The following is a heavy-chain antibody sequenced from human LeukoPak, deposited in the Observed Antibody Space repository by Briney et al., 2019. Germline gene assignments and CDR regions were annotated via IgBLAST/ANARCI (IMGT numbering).Heavy chain of an antibody. CDR1: GFTFSSYA. CDR2: ISGSGGST. Sequence: GGSLRLSCAASGFTFSSYAMSWVRQAPGKGLEWVSAISGSGGSTYYADSVKGRSTISRDNSKNTLYLQMNSLRAEDTAVYYCAKLYCGGDCYSFNWFDPWGQGTLVTVSS. CDR3: AKLYCGGDCYSFNWFDP. V-gene: IGHV3-23*01. J-gene: IGHJ5*02. D-gene: IGHD2-21*01.